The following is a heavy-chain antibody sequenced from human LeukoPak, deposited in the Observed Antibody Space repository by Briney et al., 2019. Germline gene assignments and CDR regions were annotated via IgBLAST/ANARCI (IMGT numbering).Heavy chain of an antibody. J-gene: IGHJ5*02. Sequence: ASAKVSCKVSGYTLTELSMHCVRQAPGKGLEWLGGFDPEDGETIYAQKFQGRVTMTEDTTPDTAYMELSSLRSEDTAVYYCATDLYYYDSSGRPWGQGTLVTVSS. CDR1: GYTLTELS. V-gene: IGHV1-24*01. CDR3: ATDLYYYDSSGRP. CDR2: FDPEDGET. D-gene: IGHD3-22*01.